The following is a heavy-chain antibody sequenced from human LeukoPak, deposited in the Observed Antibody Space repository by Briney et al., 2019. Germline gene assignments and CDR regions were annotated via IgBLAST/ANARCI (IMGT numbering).Heavy chain of an antibody. D-gene: IGHD2-2*01. CDR1: GFTFSSYA. CDR3: AKEIWVVPAATYYFDY. Sequence: GGSLRLSCAASGFTFSSYAMSWVRQAPGKGLEWVSAISGGGGSTYYADSVKGRFTISRDNSKNTLYLQMNSLRAEDTAVYYCAKEIWVVPAATYYFDYWGQGTLVTVSS. CDR2: ISGGGGST. J-gene: IGHJ4*02. V-gene: IGHV3-23*01.